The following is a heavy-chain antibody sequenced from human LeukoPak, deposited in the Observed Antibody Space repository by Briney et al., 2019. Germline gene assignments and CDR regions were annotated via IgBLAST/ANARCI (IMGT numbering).Heavy chain of an antibody. J-gene: IGHJ4*02. Sequence: GASVKVSCKASGYTFTRYYMHWVRQAPGQGLEWMGIINPSGGNTNYAQKFQGRVTITADESTSTAYMELSSLRSEDTAVYYCARDLWNYDSSGSNYWGQGTLVTVSS. CDR1: GYTFTRYY. V-gene: IGHV1-46*01. D-gene: IGHD3-22*01. CDR3: ARDLWNYDSSGSNY. CDR2: INPSGGNT.